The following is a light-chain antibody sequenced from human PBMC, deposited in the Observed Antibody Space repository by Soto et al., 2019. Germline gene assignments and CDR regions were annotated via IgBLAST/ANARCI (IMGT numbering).Light chain of an antibody. Sequence: QSALTQPPSLSGSPGQSVTISCLGTGSTVGSYNRVSWYQQPPGTAPKLMIYEVSNRPSGVPDRFSGSKSGNTASLTISGLQAEDEADYYCSSYTSSSAWVFGGGTQLTVL. J-gene: IGLJ2*01. CDR3: SSYTSSSAWV. CDR1: GSTVGSYNR. V-gene: IGLV2-18*02. CDR2: EVS.